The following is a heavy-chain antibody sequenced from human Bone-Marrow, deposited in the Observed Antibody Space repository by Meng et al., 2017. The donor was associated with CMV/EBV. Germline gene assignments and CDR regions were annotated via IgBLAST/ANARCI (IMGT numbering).Heavy chain of an antibody. V-gene: IGHV3-21*01. Sequence: GESLKISCAASGFTLSSYAMIWVRQTPGKGLEWLSFTTSSSTLIYQADSVKGRFTVSRDNAKNSLYLQMNSLRAEDTAIYYCARDPDHSHGGSGRCLDYWGQGTLVTVSS. J-gene: IGHJ4*02. CDR3: ARDPDHSHGGSGRCLDY. CDR1: GFTLSSYA. CDR2: TTSSSTLI. D-gene: IGHD3-10*01.